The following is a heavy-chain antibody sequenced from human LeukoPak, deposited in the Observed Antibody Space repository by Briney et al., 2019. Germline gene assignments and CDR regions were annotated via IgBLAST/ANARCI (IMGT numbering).Heavy chain of an antibody. CDR2: ISSSSSYI. D-gene: IGHD2-21*02. CDR1: GFTFSSYS. Sequence: PGGSLRLSCAASGFTFSSYSMNWVRQAPGKGLEWVSSISSSSSYIYYADSVKGRFTISRDNAKNSLYLQMNSLRAEDTAVYYCARDVTATGWFDPWGQGTLVTVSS. CDR3: ARDVTATGWFDP. J-gene: IGHJ5*02. V-gene: IGHV3-21*01.